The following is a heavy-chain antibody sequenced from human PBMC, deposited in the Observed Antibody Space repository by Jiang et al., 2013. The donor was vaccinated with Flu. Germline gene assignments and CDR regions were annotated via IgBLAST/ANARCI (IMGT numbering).Heavy chain of an antibody. CDR1: TFSSYA. Sequence: TFSSYAMSWVRQAPGKGLEWVSAISGSGGSTYYADSVKGRFTISRDNSKNTLYLQMNSLRAEDTAVYYCAKEGELVVVAKTLLYYYGMDVWGQGTTVTVSS. D-gene: IGHD2-15*01. CDR2: ISGSGGST. V-gene: IGHV3-23*01. J-gene: IGHJ6*02. CDR3: AKEGELVVVAKTLLYYYGMDV.